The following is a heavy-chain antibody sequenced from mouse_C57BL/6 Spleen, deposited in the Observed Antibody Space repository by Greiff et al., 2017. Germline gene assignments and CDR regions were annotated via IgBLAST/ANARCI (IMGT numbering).Heavy chain of an antibody. CDR1: GYAFSSSW. Sequence: QVKLQQSGPELVKPGASVKISCKASGYAFSSSWMNWVKQRPGKGLEWIGRIYPGDGDTNYNGKFKGKATLTADKSSSTAYMQCSSLTSEDSAVSFGAKGGMDTTGTWYFDYWGQGTTLTVSS. CDR3: AKGGMDTTGTWYFDY. D-gene: IGHD2-3*01. CDR2: IYPGDGDT. J-gene: IGHJ2*01. V-gene: IGHV1-82*01.